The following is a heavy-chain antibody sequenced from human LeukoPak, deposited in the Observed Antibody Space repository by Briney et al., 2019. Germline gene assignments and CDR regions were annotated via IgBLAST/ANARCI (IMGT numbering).Heavy chain of an antibody. CDR1: GFTFSSYA. Sequence: PGGSLRLSCAASGFTFSSYAMSWVRQAPGKGLEWVSAISGSGGSTYYADSVKGRFTISRDNSKNTLYLQMNSLRAEDTAVYYCAKAPLGYYFPGYFDYWGQGTLVTVSS. CDR3: AKAPLGYYFPGYFDY. CDR2: ISGSGGST. V-gene: IGHV3-23*01. D-gene: IGHD3-22*01. J-gene: IGHJ4*02.